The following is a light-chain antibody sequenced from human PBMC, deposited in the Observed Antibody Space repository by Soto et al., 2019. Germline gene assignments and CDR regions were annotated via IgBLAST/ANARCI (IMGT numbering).Light chain of an antibody. CDR3: QHYNSYSEA. J-gene: IGKJ1*01. V-gene: IGKV1-5*03. Sequence: DIQVPKFPSTLTGSLGARVTLTCRASQTISSWLAWYQQKPGKAPKLLIYKASTLKSGVPSRFSGSGSGTEFTLTISSLQPDDFATYYCQHYNSYSEAFGQGTKVDI. CDR1: QTISSW. CDR2: KAS.